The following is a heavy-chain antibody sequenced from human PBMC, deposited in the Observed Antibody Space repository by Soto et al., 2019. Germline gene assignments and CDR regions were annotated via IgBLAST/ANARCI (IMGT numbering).Heavy chain of an antibody. V-gene: IGHV1-18*01. CDR1: GYIFVNYG. CDR3: VMVDNYVTPTPQDV. J-gene: IGHJ6*02. Sequence: QVQLVQSGDEVKKAGASVKVSCKAPGYIFVNYGIAWVRQAPGQGHEWMGWISPYTGNTHSATKVQGRLTMTTDTSTITAYMDLGSLTSDDTAVYYCVMVDNYVTPTPQDVWGQGTTVTVSS. D-gene: IGHD3-16*01. CDR2: ISPYTGNT.